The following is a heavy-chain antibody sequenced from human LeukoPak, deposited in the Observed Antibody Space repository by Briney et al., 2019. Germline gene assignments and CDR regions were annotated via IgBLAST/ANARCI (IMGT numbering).Heavy chain of an antibody. D-gene: IGHD2/OR15-2a*01. CDR2: ISGSGGST. J-gene: IGHJ6*02. V-gene: IGHV3-23*01. CDR3: ARDSTYTMDL. CDR1: GFTFSSYA. Sequence: GGSLRLSCAASGFTFSSYAMSWVRQAPGKELEWVSAISGSGGSTYYADSVKGRFTISRDDARNTVYLQINSLRAEDTAVYYCARDSTYTMDLWGRGTTVTVSS.